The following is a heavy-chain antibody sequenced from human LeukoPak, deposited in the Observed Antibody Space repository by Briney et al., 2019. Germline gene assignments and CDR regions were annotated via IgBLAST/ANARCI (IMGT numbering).Heavy chain of an antibody. CDR3: ARDGSGYSY. Sequence: GGSLRLSCAASRFTFSSYVMHWVRQAPGKGLEWVALIWYDGDNKYYSDSVKGRFTISRDNSKNTLYLQMNSLRAEDTAVYYCARDGSGYSYWGQGTLVTVSS. CDR1: RFTFSSYV. D-gene: IGHD3-22*01. J-gene: IGHJ4*02. V-gene: IGHV3-33*01. CDR2: IWYDGDNK.